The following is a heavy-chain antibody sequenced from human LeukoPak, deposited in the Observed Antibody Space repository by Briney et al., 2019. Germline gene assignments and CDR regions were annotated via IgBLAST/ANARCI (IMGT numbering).Heavy chain of an antibody. CDR2: ISYDGSNK. J-gene: IGHJ6*02. V-gene: IGHV3-30*18. CDR1: GFTFRSYG. Sequence: GGSLRLSCAASGFTFRSYGMHWVRQAPGKGLEWVAVISYDGSNKYYADSVKGRFTISRDNSKNTLYLQMNSLRAEDTAVYYGAKDCITMVRGVRYYYYGMDVWGQGTTVTVSS. D-gene: IGHD3-10*01. CDR3: AKDCITMVRGVRYYYYGMDV.